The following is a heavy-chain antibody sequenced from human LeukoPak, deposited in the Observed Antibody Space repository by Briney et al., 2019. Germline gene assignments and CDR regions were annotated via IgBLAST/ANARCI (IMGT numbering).Heavy chain of an antibody. CDR1: GGSISNYY. CDR2: LSTSGST. Sequence: KPSETLSLTCTVSGGSISNYYWSWIRQPAGKGLDWIGRLSTSGSTNYNPSLKSRVTMSVDTSKNQFSLKLSSVTAADTAVYYCARGIRKYKIDDWGQGTLVTVSS. CDR3: ARGIRKYKIDD. J-gene: IGHJ4*02. D-gene: IGHD1-14*01. V-gene: IGHV4-4*07.